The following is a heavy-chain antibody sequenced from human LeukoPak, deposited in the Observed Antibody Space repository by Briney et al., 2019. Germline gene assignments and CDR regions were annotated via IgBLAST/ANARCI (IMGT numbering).Heavy chain of an antibody. CDR3: ARRNTGGITQWAFDI. CDR1: GYSISSTYY. Sequence: PSDTLSLTCAVSGYSISSTYYWGWIRQPPGKGLEWIGSIYHSGNTYYNPSLKSRVTISVDTSKNQFSLKLNSVTATDTAVYYCARRNTGGITQWAFDIWGRGTMVTVSS. D-gene: IGHD3-16*01. CDR2: IYHSGNT. V-gene: IGHV4-38-2*01. J-gene: IGHJ3*02.